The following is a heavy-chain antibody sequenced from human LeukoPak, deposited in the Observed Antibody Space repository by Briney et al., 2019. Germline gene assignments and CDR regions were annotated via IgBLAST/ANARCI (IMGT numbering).Heavy chain of an antibody. CDR1: GFTFSSYW. V-gene: IGHV3-74*01. CDR3: ARASFGGAIDY. J-gene: IGHJ4*02. Sequence: GGSLRLSCAASGFTFSSYWMHWVRQAPGKGLVWVSRINSEGSSTSYADSVKGRFTISRDNANNTLYLQMNSLRAEDTAVYYCARASFGGAIDYWGQGTLVTVSS. D-gene: IGHD3-16*01. CDR2: INSEGSST.